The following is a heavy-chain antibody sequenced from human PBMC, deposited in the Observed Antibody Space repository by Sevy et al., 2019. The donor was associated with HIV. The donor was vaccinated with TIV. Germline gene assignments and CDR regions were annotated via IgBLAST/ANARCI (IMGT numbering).Heavy chain of an antibody. V-gene: IGHV3-23*01. CDR1: GFVFSSYT. CDR3: AKGDRTFYGLDV. CDR2: ISGSGGST. D-gene: IGHD2-15*01. Sequence: GGSLRLSCAASGFVFSSYTMNWVRQSPGKGLEWVSGISGSGGSTYYADSLKGRFTIFRDNSKSTVHLQMNGLRAEDTAVYYCAKGDRTFYGLDVWGQGTTVTVSS. J-gene: IGHJ6*02.